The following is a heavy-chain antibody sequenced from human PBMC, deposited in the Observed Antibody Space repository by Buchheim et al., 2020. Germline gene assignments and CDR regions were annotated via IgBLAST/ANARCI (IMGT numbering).Heavy chain of an antibody. V-gene: IGHV3-23*01. CDR1: GFTFSSYA. D-gene: IGHD6-13*01. Sequence: EVQLLESGGDLIQPGGSLRLSCVASGFTFSSYAMTWVRQAPGKGLEWVSTISGNGGSTYYAHSVKGRFTTSRDNSTNTLYLQVSGLRAEDTAEYYCAKSLYTISWSNFDYWGQGTL. CDR3: AKSLYTISWSNFDY. J-gene: IGHJ4*02. CDR2: ISGNGGST.